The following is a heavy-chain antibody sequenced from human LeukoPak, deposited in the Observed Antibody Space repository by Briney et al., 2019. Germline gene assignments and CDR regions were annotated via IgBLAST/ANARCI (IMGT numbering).Heavy chain of an antibody. V-gene: IGHV4-59*01. CDR1: GGFISSYY. J-gene: IGHJ3*02. CDR3: ASGYNYGFTFDI. Sequence: SETLSLTCTVSGGFISSYYWSWIRQPPGKGLEWIGYIYYSGSTNYNPSLKSRVTISVEPSKYMFSLKLSSVTVADTAVYYCASGYNYGFTFDIGAQGTMVTVSS. CDR2: IYYSGST. D-gene: IGHD5-18*01.